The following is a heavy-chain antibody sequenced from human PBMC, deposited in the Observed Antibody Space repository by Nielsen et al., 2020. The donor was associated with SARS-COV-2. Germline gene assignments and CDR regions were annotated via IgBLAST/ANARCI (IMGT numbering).Heavy chain of an antibody. J-gene: IGHJ5*02. CDR2: INHSGST. V-gene: IGHV4-34*01. CDR3: ARAAMVRGQYWFDP. Sequence: SETLSLTCAVYGGSFSGYYWSWIRQPPGKGLEWIGEINHSGSTNYNPSLKSRVTISVDTSKNQFSLKLSSVTAADTAVYYCARAAMVRGQYWFDPWGQGTLVTVSS. D-gene: IGHD3-10*01. CDR1: GGSFSGYY.